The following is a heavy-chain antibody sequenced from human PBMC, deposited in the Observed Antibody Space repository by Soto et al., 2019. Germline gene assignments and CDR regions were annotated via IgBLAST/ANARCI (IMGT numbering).Heavy chain of an antibody. D-gene: IGHD3-9*01. CDR2: IYYSGST. V-gene: IGHV4-61*01. CDR1: GGSVSSGSYY. Sequence: SETLSLTCTVSGGSVSSGSYYWSWIRQPPGKGLEWIGYIYYSGSTNYNPSLKSRVTISVDTSKNQFSLKLSSVTAADTAVYYCARRFHVFRYFDWSYSFEYWGQGTLVTVSS. J-gene: IGHJ4*02. CDR3: ARRFHVFRYFDWSYSFEY.